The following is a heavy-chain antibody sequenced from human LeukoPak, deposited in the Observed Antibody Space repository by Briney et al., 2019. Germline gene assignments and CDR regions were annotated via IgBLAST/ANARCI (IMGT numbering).Heavy chain of an antibody. CDR2: ISGSGGST. Sequence: GRSLRLSCAASGFTFSSYAMSWVRQAPGKGLEWVSAISGSGGSTYYADSVKGRFTISRDNSKNTLYLQVNSLRAEDTAVYYCAKAGLGGYCSSTSCYTRGSHFDYWGQGTLVTVSS. J-gene: IGHJ4*02. CDR3: AKAGLGGYCSSTSCYTRGSHFDY. CDR1: GFTFSSYA. D-gene: IGHD2-2*02. V-gene: IGHV3-23*01.